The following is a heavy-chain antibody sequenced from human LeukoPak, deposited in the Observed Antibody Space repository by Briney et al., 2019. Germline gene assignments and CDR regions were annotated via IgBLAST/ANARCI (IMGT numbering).Heavy chain of an antibody. CDR2: FDPEDGET. CDR1: GYTFTSYG. D-gene: IGHD6-13*01. CDR3: AIPGGSSRDFDY. Sequence: GASVKVSCKASGYTFTSYGISWVRQAPGKGLEWMGGFDPEDGETIYAQKFQGRVTMTEDTSTDTAYMELSSLRSEDTAVYYCAIPGGSSRDFDYWGQGTLVTVSS. V-gene: IGHV1-24*01. J-gene: IGHJ4*02.